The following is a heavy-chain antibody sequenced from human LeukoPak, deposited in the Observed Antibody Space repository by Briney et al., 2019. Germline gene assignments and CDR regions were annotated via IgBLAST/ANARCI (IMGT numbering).Heavy chain of an antibody. CDR2: ISSSSSYT. V-gene: IGHV3-11*06. CDR1: GFTFSDYY. D-gene: IGHD6-6*01. Sequence: GGSLRLSCAASGFTFSDYYMSWIRQAPGKGLEWVSYISSSSSYTNYADSVKGRFTISRDSAKNSLYLQMNSLRAEDTAVYYCARGRSRERAYGMDVWGPGTTVTVSS. CDR3: ARGRSRERAYGMDV. J-gene: IGHJ6*02.